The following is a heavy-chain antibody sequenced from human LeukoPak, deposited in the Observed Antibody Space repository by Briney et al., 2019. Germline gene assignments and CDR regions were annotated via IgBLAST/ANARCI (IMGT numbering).Heavy chain of an antibody. Sequence: PGGSLRLSCAASGFTFSSYATSWVRQAPGKGLEWVSAISGSGGSTYYADSVKGRFTISRDNSKNTLYLQMNSLRAEDTAVYYCAKDPYYYDSSGYEDYWGQGTLVTVSS. D-gene: IGHD3-22*01. J-gene: IGHJ4*02. CDR3: AKDPYYYDSSGYEDY. V-gene: IGHV3-23*01. CDR2: ISGSGGST. CDR1: GFTFSSYA.